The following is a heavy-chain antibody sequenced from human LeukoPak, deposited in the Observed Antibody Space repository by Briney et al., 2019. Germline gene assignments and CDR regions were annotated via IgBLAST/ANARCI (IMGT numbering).Heavy chain of an antibody. Sequence: GGSLRLSCAASGFTFSNYWMHWVRQAPGKGLAWVSRISTDGSSTTYADSVKGRFTISRDNAKNTLYLEMNSLRAEDTAVYYCARDRYCTTTRCSDYWGQGTLVTVSS. CDR1: GFTFSNYW. V-gene: IGHV3-74*03. CDR2: ISTDGSST. J-gene: IGHJ4*02. D-gene: IGHD2-2*01. CDR3: ARDRYCTTTRCSDY.